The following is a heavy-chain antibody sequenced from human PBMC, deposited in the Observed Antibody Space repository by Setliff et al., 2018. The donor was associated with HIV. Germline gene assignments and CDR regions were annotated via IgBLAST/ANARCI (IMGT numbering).Heavy chain of an antibody. D-gene: IGHD3-3*01. J-gene: IGHJ6*03. Sequence: GASVKVSCKASGGTFSSYAISWVRQAPGQGLEWMGGITPIFGTTNYAQKFQGRVTLTTDESTTTAYMELSSLRSEDTAPYYCARGVQSPPHYSYYYMDVWGEGTMVTVSS. V-gene: IGHV1-69*05. CDR3: ARGVQSPPHYSYYYMDV. CDR2: ITPIFGTT. CDR1: GGTFSSYA.